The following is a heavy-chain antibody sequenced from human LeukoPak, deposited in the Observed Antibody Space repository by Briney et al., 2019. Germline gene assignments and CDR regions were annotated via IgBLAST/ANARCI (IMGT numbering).Heavy chain of an antibody. CDR2: INAGNGNT. J-gene: IGHJ4*02. CDR3: ARDERYCSGGSCSDYGDYGGYFDY. V-gene: IGHV1-3*03. CDR1: GYTFTSYA. Sequence: GASVKVSCKASGYTFTSYAMHWVRQAPGQRLEWRGWINAGNGNTKYSQEFQGRVTITRDTSASTAYMELSSLRSEDMAVYYCARDERYCSGGSCSDYGDYGGYFDYWGQGILVTVSS. D-gene: IGHD2-15*01.